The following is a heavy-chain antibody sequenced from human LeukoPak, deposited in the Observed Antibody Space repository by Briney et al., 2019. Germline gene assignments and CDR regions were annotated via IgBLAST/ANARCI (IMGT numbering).Heavy chain of an antibody. D-gene: IGHD3-10*01. Sequence: ASVKVSCKASGYIFSSYGISWVRQAPGQGLEWLGWINAYNGNTNYAQKLQGRVTMTTDTSTSTAYMELRSLRSDDTAVFYCARLVLGSGSRGFDYWGQGTLVTVSP. CDR3: ARLVLGSGSRGFDY. V-gene: IGHV1-18*01. CDR1: GYIFSSYG. CDR2: INAYNGNT. J-gene: IGHJ4*02.